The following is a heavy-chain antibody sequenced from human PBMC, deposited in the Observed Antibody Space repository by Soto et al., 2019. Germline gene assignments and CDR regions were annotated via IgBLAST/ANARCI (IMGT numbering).Heavy chain of an antibody. J-gene: IGHJ6*03. D-gene: IGHD2-2*01. CDR2: ISWNSGSI. CDR3: AKDINPGIVVIPGPISTRSYYHYYMDV. V-gene: IGHV3-9*01. Sequence: EVQLEESGGGLVQPGRSLRLSCVASGFTFDDYAMHWVRQAPGKGLEWVSGISWNSGSIDYADSVKSRFTISRDNAKNSLYRQMSRLRAENTALYYCAKDINPGIVVIPGPISTRSYYHYYMDVWGKGTTVTVS. CDR1: GFTFDDYA.